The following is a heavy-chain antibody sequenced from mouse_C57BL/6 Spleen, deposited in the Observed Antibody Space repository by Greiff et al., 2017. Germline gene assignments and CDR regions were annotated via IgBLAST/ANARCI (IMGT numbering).Heavy chain of an antibody. CDR3: ARTSYYGSAWFAY. V-gene: IGHV1-53*01. D-gene: IGHD1-1*01. CDR1: GYTFTSYW. Sequence: QVHVKQPGTELVKPGASVKLSCKASGYTFTSYWMHWVKQRPGQGLEWIGNINPSNGGTNYNEKFKSKATLTVDKSSSTAYMQLSSLTSEDSAVYYCARTSYYGSAWFAYWGQGTLVTVSA. CDR2: INPSNGGT. J-gene: IGHJ3*01.